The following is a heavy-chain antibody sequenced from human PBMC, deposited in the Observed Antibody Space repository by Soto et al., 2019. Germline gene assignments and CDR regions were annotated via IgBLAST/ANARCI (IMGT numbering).Heavy chain of an antibody. CDR2: IIPIFGTA. D-gene: IGHD4-17*01. Sequence: SVKVSCKASGGTFSSYAISWVRQAPGQGLEWMGGIIPIFGTANYAQKFQGRVTITADESTSTAYMELSSLRSEDTAVYYCARAPLSGDYVSWKLYGMDVWGQGTTVTVSS. CDR1: GGTFSSYA. J-gene: IGHJ6*02. V-gene: IGHV1-69*13. CDR3: ARAPLSGDYVSWKLYGMDV.